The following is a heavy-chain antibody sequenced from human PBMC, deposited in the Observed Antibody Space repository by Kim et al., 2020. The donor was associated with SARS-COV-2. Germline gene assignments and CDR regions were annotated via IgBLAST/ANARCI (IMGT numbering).Heavy chain of an antibody. CDR2: ISSSSSYT. Sequence: GGSLRLSWAASGFTFSDYYMSWIRQAPGKGLEWVSYISSSSSYTNYADSVKGRFTISRDNAKNSLYLQMNSLRAEDTAVYYCARDPLVQQLVQDAFDIWGQGTMVTVSS. D-gene: IGHD6-13*01. CDR3: ARDPLVQQLVQDAFDI. J-gene: IGHJ3*02. V-gene: IGHV3-11*06. CDR1: GFTFSDYY.